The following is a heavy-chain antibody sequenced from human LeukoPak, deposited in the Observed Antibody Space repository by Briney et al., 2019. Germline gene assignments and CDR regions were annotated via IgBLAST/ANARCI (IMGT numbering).Heavy chain of an antibody. Sequence: SETLSLTCTVSGGSISSYYWSWIRQPPGKGLEWIGYIYYSGSTNYNPSLKSRVTISVDTSKNQFSLKLSSVTAADTAVYYCARRLTYYDFWSGYPYYFDYWGQGTLVTVSS. CDR2: IYYSGST. CDR1: GGSISSYY. V-gene: IGHV4-59*08. D-gene: IGHD3-3*01. J-gene: IGHJ4*02. CDR3: ARRLTYYDFWSGYPYYFDY.